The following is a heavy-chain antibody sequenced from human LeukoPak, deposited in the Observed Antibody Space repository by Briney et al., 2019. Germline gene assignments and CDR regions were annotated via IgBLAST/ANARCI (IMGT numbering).Heavy chain of an antibody. CDR3: ARGHEVLMGLSGYYLADFDY. D-gene: IGHD3-22*01. Sequence: GGSLRLSCAASGFTFSSYGMPWVRQAPGKGLEWVAVISYDGSNKYYADSVKGRFTISRDNSKNTLYLQMNSLRVEDTAVYYCARGHEVLMGLSGYYLADFDYWGQGTLVTVSS. J-gene: IGHJ4*02. V-gene: IGHV3-30*03. CDR1: GFTFSSYG. CDR2: ISYDGSNK.